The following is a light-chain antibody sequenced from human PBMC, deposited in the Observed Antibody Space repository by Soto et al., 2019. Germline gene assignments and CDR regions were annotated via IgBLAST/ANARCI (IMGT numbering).Light chain of an antibody. CDR1: SSDVGGYNS. Sequence: QPVLTQPASVSGSPGQSIAISCTGTSSDVGGYNSVSWYQQYPGKAPKLMIHDVSNRPSGVSNRFSGSKSGNTASLTISGLQAEDEADYYCSSFTTSTSYVFGSGTKVTVL. J-gene: IGLJ1*01. V-gene: IGLV2-14*01. CDR2: DVS. CDR3: SSFTTSTSYV.